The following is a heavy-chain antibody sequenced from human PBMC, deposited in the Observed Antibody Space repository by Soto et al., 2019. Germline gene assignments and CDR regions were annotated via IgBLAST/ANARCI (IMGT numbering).Heavy chain of an antibody. D-gene: IGHD3-22*01. V-gene: IGHV3-23*01. Sequence: GGSLRLSCAASGFTFSSYWMSWVRQAPGKGLEWVANISGGGGRTYYADSVKGRFTISRDNSKNTLYLQMNSLRAEDTAVYYCAKEIGRNKRYYYDSSVSGGAPIWGQGTMVTVSS. CDR1: GFTFSSYW. J-gene: IGHJ3*02. CDR2: ISGGGGRT. CDR3: AKEIGRNKRYYYDSSVSGGAPI.